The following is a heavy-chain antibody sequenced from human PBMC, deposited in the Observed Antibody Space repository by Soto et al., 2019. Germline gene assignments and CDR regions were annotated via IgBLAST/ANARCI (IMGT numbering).Heavy chain of an antibody. CDR3: ARGPGTYNCFDS. CDR1: GDSISRNY. CDR2: IYIDNSETT. V-gene: IGHV4-4*07. J-gene: IGHJ5*01. D-gene: IGHD3-10*01. Sequence: PSETLSLTCTVSGDSISRNYWSWIRQPAGKGLEYIGRIYIDNSETTNYNPSLKSRVTMSADTSKNQFSLNLKSVTAADTAVYYCARGPGTYNCFDSWGQGXLVTVSS.